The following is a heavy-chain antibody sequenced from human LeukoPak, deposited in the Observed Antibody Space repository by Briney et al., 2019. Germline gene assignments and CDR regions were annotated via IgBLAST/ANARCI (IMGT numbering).Heavy chain of an antibody. V-gene: IGHV3-74*01. Sequence: PGGSLRLSCAASGFTFSSYWMHWVRDAPGKGLVWVSRINSDGSSTSYADSVKGRFTITRDNAKNTLYLQMNSLRAEDTVVYYCARDPPRRSSGWYGAADYWGQGSLVTVSS. CDR1: GFTFSSYW. CDR2: INSDGSST. D-gene: IGHD6-19*01. CDR3: ARDPPRRSSGWYGAADY. J-gene: IGHJ4*02.